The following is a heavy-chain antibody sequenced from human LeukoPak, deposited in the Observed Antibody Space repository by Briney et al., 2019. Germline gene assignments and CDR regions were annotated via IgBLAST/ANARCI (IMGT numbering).Heavy chain of an antibody. CDR3: ARVRYCSTNRCYDREFDN. J-gene: IGHJ4*02. CDR2: IYYSGST. Sequence: SETLSLTCTVSGGSISGYYWSWSRQPPGKGLEWIGYIYYSGSTSYNPSLKSRVTISVDTSKNQFSLKLNSADTAVYYCARVRYCSTNRCYDREFDNWGQGTLVTVSS. V-gene: IGHV4-59*01. D-gene: IGHD2-2*01. CDR1: GGSISGYY.